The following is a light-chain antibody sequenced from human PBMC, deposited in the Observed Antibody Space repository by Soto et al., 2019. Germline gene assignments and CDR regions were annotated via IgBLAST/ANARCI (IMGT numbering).Light chain of an antibody. J-gene: IGLJ2*01. Sequence: QAVVTQEPSLTVSPGGTVTLTCASSTGAVTSGHYPYWFQQKPGQAPRTLIYDTTNKHSWTPARFSGSLLGGKAALTLSGAQPEDEAEYYCLLSYTDSRVFGGGTKLTVL. V-gene: IGLV7-46*01. CDR2: DTT. CDR3: LLSYTDSRV. CDR1: TGAVTSGHY.